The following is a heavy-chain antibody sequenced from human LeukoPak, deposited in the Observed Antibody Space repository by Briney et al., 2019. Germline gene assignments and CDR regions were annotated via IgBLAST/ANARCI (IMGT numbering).Heavy chain of an antibody. CDR3: ARGVWRSYGLDV. Sequence: GGSLRLSCAASGFTFSTYWMHWARQAPGKGLVWLSRTSNDGSSTTYADSVKGRFAISRDNAKNTLYVQMDSLRAEDTAVYYCARGVWRSYGLDVWGQGTTVTVSS. CDR1: GFTFSTYW. V-gene: IGHV3-74*01. CDR2: TSNDGSST. J-gene: IGHJ6*02.